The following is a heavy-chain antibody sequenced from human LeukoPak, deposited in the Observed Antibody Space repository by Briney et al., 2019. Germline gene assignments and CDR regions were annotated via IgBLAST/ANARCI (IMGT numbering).Heavy chain of an antibody. CDR2: IRGSGSGLGSGN. D-gene: IGHD7-27*01. Sequence: GGSLRLPCAASGFVFSDYSMSWVRQAPGKGLEWVANIRGSGSGLGSGNYYADSVKGRFTISRDNAKTSLYLQMNSLRAEDTAFYYCARDDNWGFDYWGQGALVTVSS. CDR3: ARDDNWGFDY. J-gene: IGHJ4*02. CDR1: GFVFSDYS. V-gene: IGHV3-48*04.